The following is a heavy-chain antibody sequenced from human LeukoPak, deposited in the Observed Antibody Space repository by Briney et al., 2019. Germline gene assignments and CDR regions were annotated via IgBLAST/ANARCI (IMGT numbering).Heavy chain of an antibody. CDR3: ARDPYSGNYGDYYYYYMDV. Sequence: GGSLRLSCVASGFTFNTYNMNWVRQAPGKGLEWVSSITSSSSYIYYADSVKGRFTISRDNAKSSLYLQMNSLRYEDTAVYYCARDPYSGNYGDYYYYYMDVWGKGTTVTISS. V-gene: IGHV3-21*01. J-gene: IGHJ6*03. CDR2: ITSSSSYI. CDR1: GFTFNTYN. D-gene: IGHD1-26*01.